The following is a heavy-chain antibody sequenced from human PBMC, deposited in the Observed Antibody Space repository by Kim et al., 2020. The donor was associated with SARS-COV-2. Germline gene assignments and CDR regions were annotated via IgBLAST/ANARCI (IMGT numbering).Heavy chain of an antibody. J-gene: IGHJ4*01. V-gene: IGHV3-9*01. CDR1: GFTFGDYA. Sequence: GGSLRLSCAASGFTFGDYAMHWVRRAPGKGLEWVSGISWNSGSIGYADSVKGRFTISRDNAKNSLYLQMNSLRAEDTALYYCAKAPAGYCSSTSCPYYF. D-gene: IGHD2-2*01. CDR2: ISWNSGSI. CDR3: AKAPAGYCSSTSCPYYF.